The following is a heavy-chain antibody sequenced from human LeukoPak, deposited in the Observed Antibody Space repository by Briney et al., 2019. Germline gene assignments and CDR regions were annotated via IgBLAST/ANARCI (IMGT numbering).Heavy chain of an antibody. V-gene: IGHV4-34*01. CDR3: ARGAYDFWSGYYKGNWFDP. Sequence: SETLSLTCAVYGGSFSGYYWSWIRQPPGKGLEWIGEINHSGSTNSNPSLKSRVTISVDASKNQFSLKLSSVTAADTAVYYCARGAYDFWSGYYKGNWFDPWGQGTLVTVSS. CDR1: GGSFSGYY. CDR2: INHSGST. D-gene: IGHD3-3*01. J-gene: IGHJ5*02.